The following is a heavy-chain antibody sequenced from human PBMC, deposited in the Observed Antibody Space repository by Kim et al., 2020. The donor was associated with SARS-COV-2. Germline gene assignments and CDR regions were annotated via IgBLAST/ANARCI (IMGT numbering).Heavy chain of an antibody. D-gene: IGHD2-15*01. V-gene: IGHV3-30*02. CDR3: AKGGSSSSYSPGDY. Sequence: EDSVKDRLPISRDNSQTTLYLEMNSLRAEDTALYYCAKGGSSSSYSPGDYWGQGTLVTVSS. J-gene: IGHJ4*02.